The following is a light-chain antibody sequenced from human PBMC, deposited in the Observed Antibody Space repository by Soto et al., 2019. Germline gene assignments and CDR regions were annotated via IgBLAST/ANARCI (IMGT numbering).Light chain of an antibody. Sequence: PSTLSASVGDRVTITCRASQSISSWLAWYQQKPGKAPKLLIYDASSLESGVPSRFSGSGSGTDFTLTINRLEPEDFAVYYCQQYANSPITFGQGTRLEIK. CDR3: QQYANSPIT. J-gene: IGKJ5*01. CDR1: QSISSW. CDR2: DAS. V-gene: IGKV1-5*01.